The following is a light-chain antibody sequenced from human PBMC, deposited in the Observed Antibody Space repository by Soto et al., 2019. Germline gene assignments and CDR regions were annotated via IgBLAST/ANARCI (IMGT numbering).Light chain of an antibody. V-gene: IGKV3-15*01. J-gene: IGKJ1*01. Sequence: EILMTQSPATLSVSPGERATLSCRASQSVSGKLAWYQQKPGQAPRLLIYAAATRATGIPASFSGSGFGTEFTLTISSLQSEDFAVYYCLQYNNWPGTFGQGTKVEIK. CDR1: QSVSGK. CDR3: LQYNNWPGT. CDR2: AAA.